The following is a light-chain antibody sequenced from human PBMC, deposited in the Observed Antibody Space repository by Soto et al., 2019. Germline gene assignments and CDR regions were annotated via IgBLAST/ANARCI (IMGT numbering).Light chain of an antibody. Sequence: QSVLTQPASVSGSPRQSITLSCTGTSSDVGGYNYVSWYQQHPGKAPKLMIYEVSNRPSGISHRFSGSKSGNTASLTISGPRTEDEADYYCSSYTRQYTPSYVFGAGTKVTV. CDR1: SSDVGGYNY. J-gene: IGLJ1*01. V-gene: IGLV2-14*01. CDR3: SSYTRQYTPSYV. CDR2: EVS.